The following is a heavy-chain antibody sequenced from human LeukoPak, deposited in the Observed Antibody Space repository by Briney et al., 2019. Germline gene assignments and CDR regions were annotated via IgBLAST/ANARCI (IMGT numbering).Heavy chain of an antibody. Sequence: ASVKVSCKASGYTFTGYYMHWVRQAPGQGLEWMGWINPNSGGTNYAQKFQGRVTMTRDTSISTAYMELSRLRSDDTAVYYCARSLDYSNYFFDYWGQGTLVTVSS. CDR3: ARSLDYSNYFFDY. CDR1: GYTFTGYY. J-gene: IGHJ4*02. D-gene: IGHD4-11*01. V-gene: IGHV1-2*02. CDR2: INPNSGGT.